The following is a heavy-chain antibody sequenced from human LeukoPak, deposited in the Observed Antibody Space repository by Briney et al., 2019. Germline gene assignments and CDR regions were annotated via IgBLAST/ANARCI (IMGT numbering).Heavy chain of an antibody. J-gene: IGHJ4*02. CDR2: IIPIFGTA. CDR3: ARNASCGGDCFYFDY. D-gene: IGHD2-21*02. Sequence: ASVKVSCKASGGTFSSYAISWVRQAPGQGLEWMGGIIPIFGTANYAQKFQGRVTITADESTSTAYMELSSLRSEDTAVYYCARNASCGGDCFYFDYWGQGTLVTVSS. CDR1: GGTFSSYA. V-gene: IGHV1-69*13.